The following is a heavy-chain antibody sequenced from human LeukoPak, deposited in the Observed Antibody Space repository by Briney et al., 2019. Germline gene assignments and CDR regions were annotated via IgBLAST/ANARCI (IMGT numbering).Heavy chain of an antibody. CDR1: GFTFSSYS. D-gene: IGHD4-17*01. CDR2: ISSSGSFI. CDR3: ARDMTTVKYRYFDL. V-gene: IGHV3-21*01. J-gene: IGHJ2*01. Sequence: GGSLRLSCAASGFTFSSYSMNWVRQAPGKGLEWVSSISSSGSFIYYADSLKGRFTISRDNAKNSLYLQMTSLRAEDTAVYYCARDMTTVKYRYFDLWGRGTLVTVSS.